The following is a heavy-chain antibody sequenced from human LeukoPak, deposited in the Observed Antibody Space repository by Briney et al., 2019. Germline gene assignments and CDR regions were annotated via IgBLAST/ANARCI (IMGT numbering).Heavy chain of an antibody. CDR1: GFTFSSYA. Sequence: GGSLRLSCAASGFTFSSYAMSWVRLAPGKGLEWVSAISGSGGSTYYADSVKGRFTISRDNSKNTLYLQMNSLRAEDTAVYFCAKELGYCSSTSCSEYYYYYGMDVWGQGTTVTVSS. J-gene: IGHJ6*02. CDR2: ISGSGGST. D-gene: IGHD2-2*01. V-gene: IGHV3-23*01. CDR3: AKELGYCSSTSCSEYYYYYGMDV.